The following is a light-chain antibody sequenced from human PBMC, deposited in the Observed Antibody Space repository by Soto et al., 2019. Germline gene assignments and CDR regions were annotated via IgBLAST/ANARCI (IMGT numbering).Light chain of an antibody. CDR3: QQFGSSIPHT. CDR2: GAS. V-gene: IGKV3-20*01. Sequence: EIVMTQSPGTLSLSPGERATISCRASQVIGSRYLAWYHQKSGQAPRLLIYGASSRATGIPDRFSGSGSGTDFSLTISRLELEDFGVYYCQQFGSSIPHTFGQGTKLEIK. J-gene: IGKJ2*01. CDR1: QVIGSRY.